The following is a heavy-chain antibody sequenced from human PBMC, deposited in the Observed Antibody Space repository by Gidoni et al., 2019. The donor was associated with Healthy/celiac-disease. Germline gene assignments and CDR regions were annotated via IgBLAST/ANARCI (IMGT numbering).Heavy chain of an antibody. V-gene: IGHV4-30-2*01. J-gene: IGHJ5*02. Sequence: QLQLQESGSGLVKPSQTLSLTCAVSGASISSGGYSWSWIRQPPGKGLEWIGYIYHSGSTYYNPSLKSRVTISVDRSKNQFSLKLSSVTAADTAVYYCARGGYCSSTSCPTINWFDPWGQGTLVTVSS. D-gene: IGHD2-2*01. CDR2: IYHSGST. CDR1: GASISSGGYS. CDR3: ARGGYCSSTSCPTINWFDP.